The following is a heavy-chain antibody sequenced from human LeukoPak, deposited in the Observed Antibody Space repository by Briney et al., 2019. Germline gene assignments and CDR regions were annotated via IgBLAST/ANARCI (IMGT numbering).Heavy chain of an antibody. CDR2: ISSSGSTI. V-gene: IGHV3-11*04. CDR3: ARVGAWGPSSGAATCYMDV. D-gene: IGHD7-27*01. J-gene: IGHJ6*03. CDR1: GFTFSDYY. Sequence: GGSLRLSCVASGFTFSDYYMTWVRQAPGKGLEWVSYISSSGSTIYYADSVKGRFTISRDNAKNSLYLQMNSLRAEDTAVYYCARVGAWGPSSGAATCYMDVWGKGTTVTVSS.